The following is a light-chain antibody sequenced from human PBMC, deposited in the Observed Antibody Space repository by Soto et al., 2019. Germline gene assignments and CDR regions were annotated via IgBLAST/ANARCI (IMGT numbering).Light chain of an antibody. V-gene: IGKV4-1*01. CDR1: QSLLYSSNNKNY. CDR2: WAS. CDR3: QQYYSTPLT. J-gene: IGKJ4*01. Sequence: DIVMTQSPDSLAVSLGERATINCKSSQSLLYSSNNKNYLAWYQQKPGQPSKLLIYWASPRESGVPDRFSGSGSGTDFTLTISSLQAEDVAVYYCQQYYSTPLTFGGGTKVEIK.